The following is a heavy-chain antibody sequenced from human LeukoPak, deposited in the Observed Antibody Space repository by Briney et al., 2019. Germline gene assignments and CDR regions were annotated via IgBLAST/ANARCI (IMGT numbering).Heavy chain of an antibody. Sequence: GGSLRLSCAASGFTFSRYSMSWVRQAPGKGLEWVSHISSRSSDTYYADSVKGRFTISRDNAKNSLYLQMNTLRAEDTAVYYCARGSGSYSGGMDVWGQGTTVTVSS. CDR1: GFTFSRYS. CDR2: ISSRSSDT. V-gene: IGHV3-21*05. CDR3: ARGSGSYSGGMDV. J-gene: IGHJ6*02. D-gene: IGHD3-10*01.